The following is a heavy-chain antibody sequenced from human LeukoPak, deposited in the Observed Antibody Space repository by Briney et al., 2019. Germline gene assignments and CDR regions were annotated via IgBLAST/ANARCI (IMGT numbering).Heavy chain of an antibody. CDR2: IYHSGST. D-gene: IGHD6-19*01. CDR3: ARLGAPQWLDTRGNWFDP. Sequence: SETLSLTCTVSGYSISSGYYWGWIRQPPGKGLEWIGSIYHSGSTYYNPSLKSRVTISVDTSKNQFSLKLSSVTAADTAVYYCARLGAPQWLDTRGNWFDPWGQGTLVTVSS. V-gene: IGHV4-38-2*02. J-gene: IGHJ5*02. CDR1: GYSISSGYY.